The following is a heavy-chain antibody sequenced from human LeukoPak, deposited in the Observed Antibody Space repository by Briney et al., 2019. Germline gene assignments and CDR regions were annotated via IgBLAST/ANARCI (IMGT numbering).Heavy chain of an antibody. CDR2: ISGSGGTT. J-gene: IGHJ3*02. CDR3: AKGSVVTAPGGTFDI. V-gene: IGHV3-23*01. CDR1: GFTFRSYA. D-gene: IGHD2-21*02. Sequence: GGSLRLSCVASGFTFRSYAMNWVRQAPGKGLEWVSVISGSGGTTYYADSVKGRFTISRDNSKNTLYLQMNSLRAEDTAVYYCAKGSVVTAPGGTFDIWGQGTMVTVSS.